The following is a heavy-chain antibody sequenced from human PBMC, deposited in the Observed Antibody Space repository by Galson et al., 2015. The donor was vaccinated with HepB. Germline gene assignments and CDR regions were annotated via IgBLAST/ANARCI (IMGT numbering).Heavy chain of an antibody. Sequence: SLRLSCAASGFIFRNYVMGWGRQAPGKGLEWVSAIRGGGDGTYYADSVKGRFTISRDNSKNTVYLQMSSLRADDTAIYYCVKDMDDHGDYLFHYWGQGTLVTVSS. J-gene: IGHJ4*02. CDR3: VKDMDDHGDYLFHY. V-gene: IGHV3-23*01. CDR2: IRGGGDGT. D-gene: IGHD4-17*01. CDR1: GFIFRNYV.